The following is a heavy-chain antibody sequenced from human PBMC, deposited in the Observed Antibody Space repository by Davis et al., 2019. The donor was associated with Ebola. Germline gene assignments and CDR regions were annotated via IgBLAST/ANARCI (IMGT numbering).Heavy chain of an antibody. CDR3: ARGMYYYYGMDV. CDR2: IYYSGST. Sequence: MPSETLSLTCTVSGGFISSYYWSWIRQPPGKGLEWIGYIYYSGSTYYNPSLKSRVTISVDTSKNQFSLKLSSVTAADTAVYYCARGMYYYYGMDVWGQGTTVTVSS. D-gene: IGHD2-8*01. J-gene: IGHJ6*02. V-gene: IGHV4-59*06. CDR1: GGFISSYY.